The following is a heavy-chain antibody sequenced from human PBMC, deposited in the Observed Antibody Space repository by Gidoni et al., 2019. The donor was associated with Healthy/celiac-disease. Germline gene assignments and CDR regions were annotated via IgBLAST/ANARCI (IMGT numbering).Heavy chain of an antibody. CDR3: ARGNGMMATIGNAFDI. CDR2: IYYSGST. V-gene: IGHV4-59*01. J-gene: IGHJ3*02. D-gene: IGHD5-12*01. CDR1: CGSISSYY. Sequence: QVQLQESGPGLVKPSETLSLPCTVSCGSISSYYWSWIRQPPGKGLEWIGYIYYSGSTNYNPSLKSRVTISVDTSKNQFSLKLSSVTAADTAVYYCARGNGMMATIGNAFDIWGQGTMVTVSS.